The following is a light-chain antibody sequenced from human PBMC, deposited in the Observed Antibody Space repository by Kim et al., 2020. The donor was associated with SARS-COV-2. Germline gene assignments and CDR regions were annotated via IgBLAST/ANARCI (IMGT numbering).Light chain of an antibody. V-gene: IGLV3-1*01. CDR3: QAWDSSTVV. CDR2: QDS. J-gene: IGLJ2*01. CDR1: KLGDKY. Sequence: SVSPGQTARITCSGDKLGDKYACWCQQKPGQSPVVVIHQDSKRPSGIPERFSGSNSGNTATLTISGTQAMDEADYYCQAWDSSTVVFSGGTQLTVL.